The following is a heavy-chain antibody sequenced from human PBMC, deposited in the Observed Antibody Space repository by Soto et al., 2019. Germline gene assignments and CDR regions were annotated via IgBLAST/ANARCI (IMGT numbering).Heavy chain of an antibody. CDR1: VGSISSGDDY. CDR2: IYYIGST. V-gene: IGHV4-30-4*01. Sequence: NPSETLSLTCTVSVGSISSGDDYWNWILQPPGKGLEWIGYIYYIGSTYYNPSLKSRVTISVDTSKNQFSLKLSSVTAADTAVYYCARSPTVRGVISGMDVWGQGTTVTVSS. D-gene: IGHD3-10*01. J-gene: IGHJ6*02. CDR3: ARSPTVRGVISGMDV.